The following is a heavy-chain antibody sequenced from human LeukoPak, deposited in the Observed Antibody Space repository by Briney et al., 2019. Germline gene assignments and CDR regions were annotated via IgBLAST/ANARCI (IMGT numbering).Heavy chain of an antibody. CDR1: GFTFSSYW. Sequence: PGGSLRLSCAASGFTFSSYWMSWVRQAPGKGLEWVANIKQDGSERNYVDSVKGRFTISRDNAKNSLYLQMNSLRAEDTAVYYCARDSGWYRFDYWGQGTLVTASS. CDR2: IKQDGSER. D-gene: IGHD6-19*01. J-gene: IGHJ4*02. V-gene: IGHV3-7*01. CDR3: ARDSGWYRFDY.